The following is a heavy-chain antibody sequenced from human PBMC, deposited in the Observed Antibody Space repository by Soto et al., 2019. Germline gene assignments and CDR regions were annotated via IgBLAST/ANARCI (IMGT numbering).Heavy chain of an antibody. J-gene: IGHJ6*02. CDR1: GFTFSGYA. Sequence: PGGSQRLSCSASGFTFSGYAMHWVRQAPGKGLEYVSAISSNGGSTYYADSVKGRFTISRDNSKNTLYLQMSSLRAEDTAVYYCVIVPGLDGMDVWGQGTTVTVSS. V-gene: IGHV3-64D*06. CDR3: VIVPGLDGMDV. CDR2: ISSNGGST. D-gene: IGHD2-2*01.